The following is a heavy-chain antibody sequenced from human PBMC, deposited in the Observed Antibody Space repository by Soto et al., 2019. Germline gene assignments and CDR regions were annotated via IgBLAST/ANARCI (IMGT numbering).Heavy chain of an antibody. CDR3: ARSVRGSGSYLGWFDP. D-gene: IGHD3-10*01. CDR2: INHSGST. J-gene: IGHJ5*02. V-gene: IGHV4-34*01. Sequence: PSETLSLTCAVYGGSFSGYYWSWIRQPPGKGLEWIGEINHSGSTNYNPSLKSRVTISVDTSKNQFSLKLSSVTAADTAVYYCARSVRGSGSYLGWFDPWGQGTLVTVSS. CDR1: GGSFSGYY.